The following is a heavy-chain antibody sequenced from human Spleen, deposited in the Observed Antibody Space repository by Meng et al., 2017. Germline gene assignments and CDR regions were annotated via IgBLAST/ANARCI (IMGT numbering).Heavy chain of an antibody. CDR2: INPSNGGT. V-gene: IGHV1-46*01. CDR3: AREKSPGHFDF. CDR1: GYTFTSYY. J-gene: IGHJ4*02. Sequence: QVQLVQSGAEVKKPGASVKVSCKASGYTFTSYYMHWVRQAPGQGLEWMGTINPSNGGTNYVQKFQGRLTVTRDTSTSTVYMDLSSLISEDTAVYYCAREKSPGHFDFWGQGTLVTVSS.